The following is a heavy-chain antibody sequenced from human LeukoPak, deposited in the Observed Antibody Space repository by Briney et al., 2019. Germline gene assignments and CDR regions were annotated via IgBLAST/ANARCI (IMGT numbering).Heavy chain of an antibody. D-gene: IGHD1-26*01. CDR3: ARDSAPYYHYMDV. V-gene: IGHV3-48*04. Sequence: GGSLRLSCAASGFTFSSYSMNWVRQAPGKGLEWVSYISSSSSTIYYADSVKGRFTISRDNAKNSLYLQMNSLRAEDTAVYYCARDSAPYYHYMDVWGKGTTVTVSS. J-gene: IGHJ6*03. CDR1: GFTFSSYS. CDR2: ISSSSSTI.